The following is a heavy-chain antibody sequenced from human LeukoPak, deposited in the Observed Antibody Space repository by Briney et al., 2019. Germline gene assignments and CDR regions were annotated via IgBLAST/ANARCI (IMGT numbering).Heavy chain of an antibody. D-gene: IGHD5-12*01. Sequence: SETLSLTCAVYGGSFSDYYWTWIRQPAGKGLEWIGRINASGTTRYNPSLKSRLAMSVDTSKNQFSLKLTSVTAADTAVYFCTRGSAAAYDYNWFDSWGQGTLVTVSS. V-gene: IGHV4-59*10. CDR1: GGSFSDYY. CDR3: TRGSAAAYDYNWFDS. J-gene: IGHJ5*01. CDR2: INASGTT.